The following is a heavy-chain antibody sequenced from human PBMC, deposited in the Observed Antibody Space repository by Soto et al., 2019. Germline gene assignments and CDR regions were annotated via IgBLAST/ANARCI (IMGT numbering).Heavy chain of an antibody. CDR2: ITPVFGTP. V-gene: IGHV1-69*06. D-gene: IGHD3-10*01. CDR1: GGTFSSYR. CDR3: ARDLPSLEVRSYGMDV. Sequence: SVKVSCKVSGGTFSSYRFSWVRQAPGQGLEWMGGITPVFGTPDYAQKFQGRVTVTADRSTNTAYMKLSRLTSEDTAVYYCARDLPSLEVRSYGMDVWGQGTTVTVSS. J-gene: IGHJ6*02.